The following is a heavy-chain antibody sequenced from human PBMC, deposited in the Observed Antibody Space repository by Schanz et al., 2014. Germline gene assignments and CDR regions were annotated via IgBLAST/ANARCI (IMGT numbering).Heavy chain of an antibody. J-gene: IGHJ4*02. CDR1: GFNFNTYA. Sequence: EVQLLESGGGLAQPGGSLRLACAASGFNFNTYAMSWVRQAPGKGLEWVSRMIGSGSSVFYADSVKGRFTISRDNSKNTLFLQMSSLRAEDTAVYYCARDGDFDYWGQGTLVTVSS. CDR3: ARDGDFDY. CDR2: MIGSGSSV. V-gene: IGHV3-23*01.